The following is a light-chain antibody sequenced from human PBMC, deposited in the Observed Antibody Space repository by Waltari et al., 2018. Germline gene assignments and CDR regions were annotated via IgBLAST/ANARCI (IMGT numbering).Light chain of an antibody. V-gene: IGKV3-15*01. J-gene: IGKJ5*01. CDR2: GAS. CDR3: QQYNNWPPT. CDR1: QSVSSN. Sequence: EIVMTQSPATLSVSPGARATLSCRASQSVSSNLAWYQQKPGQAPRLLIYGASTRATGIPARFSGSGSGTECTLTISSLQSEDFAVYYCQQYNNWPPTFGQGTRLEIK.